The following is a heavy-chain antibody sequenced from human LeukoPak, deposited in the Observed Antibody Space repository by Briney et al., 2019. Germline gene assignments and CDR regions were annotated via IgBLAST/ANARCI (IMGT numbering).Heavy chain of an antibody. CDR1: GGSISSSSYY. J-gene: IGHJ2*01. V-gene: IGHV4-39*01. D-gene: IGHD5-18*01. CDR3: ARRSRWIQLWSLSFDL. CDR2: IYYSGST. Sequence: SETLSLTCTVSGGSISSSSYYWGWIRQPPGKGLEWIGSIYYSGSTYYNPSLKSRVTISVDTSKNQFSLKLGSVTAADTAVYYCARRSRWIQLWSLSFDLWGRGTLVTVSS.